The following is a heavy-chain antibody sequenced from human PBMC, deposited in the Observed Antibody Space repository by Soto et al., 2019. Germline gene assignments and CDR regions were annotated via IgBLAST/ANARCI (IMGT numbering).Heavy chain of an antibody. V-gene: IGHV4-31*03. D-gene: IGHD1-26*01. Sequence: QVQLQESGPGLVKSSQTLSLTCTVSGGSISTGSYYWSWIRQRPGRGLEWIGYIYHSGMTFSNPSLQTRVAISIDTSQNQFSLKLSSVTAAYTAVYYCATVRWELHDAFDIWGHGTMVSVSS. J-gene: IGHJ3*02. CDR3: ATVRWELHDAFDI. CDR1: GGSISTGSYY. CDR2: IYHSGMT.